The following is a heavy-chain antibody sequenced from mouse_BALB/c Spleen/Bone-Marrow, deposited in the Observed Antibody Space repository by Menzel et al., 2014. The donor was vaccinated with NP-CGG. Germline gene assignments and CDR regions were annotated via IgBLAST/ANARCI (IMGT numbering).Heavy chain of an antibody. Sequence: QVQLKESGAELVRPGSSVKISCKASGYAFSDYWMNRVKERPGQGLEWIGQIYPGDGDTNYIGKFKGKATLTADKSSSTAYMQLNILTSEDSAVYFCARETYGNALFAYWGQGTLVTVSA. CDR1: GYAFSDYW. CDR3: ARETYGNALFAY. J-gene: IGHJ3*01. V-gene: IGHV1-80*01. D-gene: IGHD2-1*01. CDR2: IYPGDGDT.